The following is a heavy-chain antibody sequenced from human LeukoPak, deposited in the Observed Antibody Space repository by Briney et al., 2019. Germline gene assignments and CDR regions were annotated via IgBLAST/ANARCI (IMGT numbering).Heavy chain of an antibody. V-gene: IGHV4-61*02. J-gene: IGHJ4*02. CDR1: GGSMSSGSYY. CDR2: IYTSGST. Sequence: SQTLSLTCTVCGGSMSSGSYYWSWIRQPAGKGLEWIGRIYTSGSTKYNPSVESRVTISVDTPKNQFSLKLNSVTAADTAVYYCAREWGNAGLFDYWGQGTLVTVSS. CDR3: AREWGNAGLFDY. D-gene: IGHD1-26*01.